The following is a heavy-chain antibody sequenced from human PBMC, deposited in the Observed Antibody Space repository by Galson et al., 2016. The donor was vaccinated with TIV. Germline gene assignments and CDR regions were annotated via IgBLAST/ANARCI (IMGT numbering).Heavy chain of an antibody. Sequence: GDSVSSHSAAWNWLRQSPSRGLEWLGRTFYRSKWYNDYAPSVKSRITINPDTSKNQFSLQLNSVTPEDTAVYYCARATPSVFGIIMTLDSWGQGTLVTVSS. D-gene: IGHD3-16*01. V-gene: IGHV6-1*01. CDR1: GDSVSSHSAA. CDR2: TFYRSKWYN. J-gene: IGHJ4*02. CDR3: ARATPSVFGIIMTLDS.